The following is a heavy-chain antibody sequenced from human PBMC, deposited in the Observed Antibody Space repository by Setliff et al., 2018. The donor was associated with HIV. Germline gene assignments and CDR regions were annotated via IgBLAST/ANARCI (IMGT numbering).Heavy chain of an antibody. CDR3: AATYCRGGGRDCPQMYDY. J-gene: IGHJ4*02. D-gene: IGHD2-15*01. Sequence: KASETLSLTCAIYGGSFSGNYWSWIRQPPGKGLEWIGEINYSGTTNHNPFLKSRVTISVDTSKKQFSLKLNSVTAADSAIYYCAATYCRGGGRDCPQMYDYWGQGSLVTVSS. CDR2: INYSGTT. V-gene: IGHV4-34*01. CDR1: GGSFSGNY.